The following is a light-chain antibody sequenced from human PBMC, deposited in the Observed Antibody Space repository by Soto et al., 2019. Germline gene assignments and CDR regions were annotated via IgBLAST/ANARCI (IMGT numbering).Light chain of an antibody. CDR3: QHYGGYPLT. J-gene: IGKJ4*01. CDR1: QRISSW. V-gene: IGKV1-5*03. CDR2: KAS. Sequence: DIQMTQSPSTLSASVGDRVTISCRASQRISSWLAWYQQKPGKAPKLLIYKASSLESGVPSRFSGSGSGTEFTLTITSLQPDDFATYYCQHYGGYPLTFGEGTQVEI.